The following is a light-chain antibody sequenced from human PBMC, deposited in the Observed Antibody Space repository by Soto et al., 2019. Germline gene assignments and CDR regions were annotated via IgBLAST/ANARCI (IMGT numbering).Light chain of an antibody. Sequence: QSALTQPRSVSGSPGQSVTISCTGTSSDVGDYNYVSWYQHHPGKAPKLMIYDVSERPSGVPDRFSGSKSGNTASLTISGVQTEDEADYYCCSHAGSYTYVFGTGTKVTVL. J-gene: IGLJ1*01. CDR1: SSDVGDYNY. V-gene: IGLV2-11*01. CDR2: DVS. CDR3: CSHAGSYTYV.